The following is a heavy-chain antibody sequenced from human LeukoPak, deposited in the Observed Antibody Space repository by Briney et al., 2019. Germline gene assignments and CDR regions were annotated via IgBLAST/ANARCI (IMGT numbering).Heavy chain of an antibody. J-gene: IGHJ4*02. D-gene: IGHD6-13*01. Sequence: ASVKVSCKASGYTFTGYYMHWVRQAPGQGLEWMGRINPNSGGTNCAQKFQGRVTMTRDTSISTAYMELSRLRSDDTAVYYCARDFPTSIAAAGTDYWGQGTLVTVSS. CDR3: ARDFPTSIAAAGTDY. CDR2: INPNSGGT. V-gene: IGHV1-2*06. CDR1: GYTFTGYY.